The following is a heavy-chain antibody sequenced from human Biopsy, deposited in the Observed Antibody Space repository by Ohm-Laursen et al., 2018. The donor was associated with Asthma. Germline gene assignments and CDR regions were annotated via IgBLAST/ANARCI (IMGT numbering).Heavy chain of an antibody. D-gene: IGHD6-13*01. Sequence: SLRLSCSAPGFNFHNYGMNWVRRAPGKGLEWVAQILFDGRKINYPDSVKGRFTISRDNSKNMVYLQMNSLRPEDTAVYYCAKDRVAGRSYYFAYWGQGSLVSGSS. J-gene: IGHJ4*02. CDR2: ILFDGRKI. CDR3: AKDRVAGRSYYFAY. V-gene: IGHV3-30*18. CDR1: GFNFHNYG.